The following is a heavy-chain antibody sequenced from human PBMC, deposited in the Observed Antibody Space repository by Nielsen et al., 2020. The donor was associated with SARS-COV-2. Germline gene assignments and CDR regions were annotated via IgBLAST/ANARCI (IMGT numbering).Heavy chain of an antibody. Sequence: SETLSLTCAISGGSISRYYWTWIRQSPGKGLEWIGYIHHSGSTSYSPSLKSRVHISLDTSQNEFSLKLTSVTAADTAVYYCARDYFGDYLDGFDVWGQGTMVTVSS. CDR2: IHHSGST. J-gene: IGHJ3*01. D-gene: IGHD4-17*01. CDR3: ARDYFGDYLDGFDV. V-gene: IGHV4-59*01. CDR1: GGSISRYY.